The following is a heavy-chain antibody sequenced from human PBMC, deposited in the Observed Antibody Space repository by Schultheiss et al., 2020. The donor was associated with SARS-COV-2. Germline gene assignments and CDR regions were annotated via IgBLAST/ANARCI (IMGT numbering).Heavy chain of an antibody. CDR3: ARDRLDSSGYYYYGMDV. CDR1: GGSISSGGYY. CDR2: IYYSGST. J-gene: IGHJ6*02. Sequence: SETLSLTCTVSGGSISSGGYYWSWIRQHPGKGLEWIGYIYYSGSTYYNPSLKSRVTISVDTSKNQFSLKVNSVTAADTAVYYCARDRLDSSGYYYYGMDVWGQGTTVTVSS. D-gene: IGHD3-22*01. V-gene: IGHV4-31*03.